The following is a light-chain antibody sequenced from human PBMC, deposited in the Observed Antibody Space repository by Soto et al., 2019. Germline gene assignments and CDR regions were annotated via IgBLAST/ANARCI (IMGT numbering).Light chain of an antibody. CDR2: DAS. CDR1: QSVGSD. Sequence: EKGMTQSPATLSVSPGERATLSCRASQSVGSDLAWYQQKPGQPPRLLIYDASTRATGIPSRFSGSGSGTEFTLTISSLKSEDCAVYYCQQYDNWPRTFGKGTRVDFK. V-gene: IGKV3-15*01. J-gene: IGKJ1*01. CDR3: QQYDNWPRT.